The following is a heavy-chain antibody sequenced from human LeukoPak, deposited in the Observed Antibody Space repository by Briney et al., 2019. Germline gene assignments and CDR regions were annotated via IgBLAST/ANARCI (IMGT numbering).Heavy chain of an antibody. V-gene: IGHV1-2*02. CDR1: GYTFTGYN. Sequence: ASVKVSCKASGYTFTGYNVHWVRQAPGQGLELLGWINPNSGDTLYPQKFQGRVTLTRDTSISTAYMDLNRLTSDDTAVYYCVRDVHNWNDDYWGQGTLVTVSS. D-gene: IGHD1-1*01. J-gene: IGHJ4*02. CDR2: INPNSGDT. CDR3: VRDVHNWNDDY.